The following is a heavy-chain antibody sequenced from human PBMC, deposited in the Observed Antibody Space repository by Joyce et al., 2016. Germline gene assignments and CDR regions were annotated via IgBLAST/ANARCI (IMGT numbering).Heavy chain of an antibody. J-gene: IGHJ5*02. CDR2: VNHSGST. V-gene: IGHV4-34*02. CDR3: ARGLVVTGTRVRGYNYGYSS. Sequence: QVQLQQWGGGLLKPSETLSLTCAVYGGSFSGYYWSWIRQPPGKGLEWIGEVNHSGSTSDDESLKSRVTISGDTSKNQLSLNLTSVTAADTAVYFCARGLVVTGTRVRGYNYGYSSWGQGTLVTVSS. D-gene: IGHD5-18*01. CDR1: GGSFSGYY.